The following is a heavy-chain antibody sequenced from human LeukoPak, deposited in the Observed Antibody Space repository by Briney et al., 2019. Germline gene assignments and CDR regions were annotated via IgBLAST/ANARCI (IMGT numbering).Heavy chain of an antibody. CDR3: AKGKDSVAGATNDY. J-gene: IGHJ4*02. D-gene: IGHD6-19*01. CDR1: GFTFSSYE. CDR2: ISSAGSVI. Sequence: PGGSLRLSCAASGFTFSSYEMNWVRQAPGKGLEWVSYISSAGSVIYYADSVKGRFTASRDNAKNSLHLQMNSLRAEDTAVYYCAKGKDSVAGATNDYWGQGTLVTVSS. V-gene: IGHV3-48*03.